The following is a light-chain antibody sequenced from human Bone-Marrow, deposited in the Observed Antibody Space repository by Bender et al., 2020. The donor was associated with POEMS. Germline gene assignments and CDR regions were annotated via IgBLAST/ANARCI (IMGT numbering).Light chain of an antibody. Sequence: QSALTQPASVSGSPGQSITISCAGTGSDIGDYDYVSWYQQYPGKAPKLIIYGVSNRPSGVSNRFSGSKSANTASLTISGLQADDEADYYCSSYAGSNNYVFGTGTKVTVL. CDR2: GVS. CDR3: SSYAGSNNYV. V-gene: IGLV2-14*01. J-gene: IGLJ1*01. CDR1: GSDIGDYDY.